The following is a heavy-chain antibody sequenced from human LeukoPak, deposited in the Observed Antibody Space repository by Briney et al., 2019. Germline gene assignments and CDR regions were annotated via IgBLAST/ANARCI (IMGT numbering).Heavy chain of an antibody. Sequence: GGSLRLSCAASGFTFDDYAMHWVRQAPGKGLEWVAVIWYDGSNKYYADSVKGRFTISRDNSKNTLYLQMNSLRAGDTAVYYCARDVYYDSSGYLDYWGQGTLVTVSS. CDR1: GFTFDDYA. D-gene: IGHD3-22*01. CDR2: IWYDGSNK. V-gene: IGHV3-33*08. J-gene: IGHJ4*02. CDR3: ARDVYYDSSGYLDY.